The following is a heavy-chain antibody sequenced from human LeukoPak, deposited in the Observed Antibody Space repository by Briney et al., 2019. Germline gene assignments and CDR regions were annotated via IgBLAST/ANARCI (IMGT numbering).Heavy chain of an antibody. Sequence: GGSLRLSCAASGFIFSNYGMSWVRQAPGKGLEWVSAISGSGDSTYYGDSVKGRFTISRDNSKNTLYLQMNSLRAEDTAVYYCAKTRPLDSSSWSHGDYWGQGTLVTVSS. CDR1: GFIFSNYG. D-gene: IGHD6-13*01. J-gene: IGHJ4*02. V-gene: IGHV3-23*01. CDR2: ISGSGDST. CDR3: AKTRPLDSSSWSHGDY.